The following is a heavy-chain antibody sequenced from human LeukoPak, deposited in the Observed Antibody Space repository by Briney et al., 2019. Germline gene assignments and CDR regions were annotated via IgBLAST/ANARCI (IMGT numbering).Heavy chain of an antibody. D-gene: IGHD2-15*01. Sequence: GGSLRLSCAASGFTFSSYAMSWVRQAPGKGLEWVSAIGGSGTSTYYADSVKGRFTVSRDNSRNTLYLQMSSLRAEDTAVYYCAKGGYSYPLDYWGQGTLVTVSS. CDR3: AKGGYSYPLDY. V-gene: IGHV3-23*01. CDR2: IGGSGTST. CDR1: GFTFSSYA. J-gene: IGHJ4*02.